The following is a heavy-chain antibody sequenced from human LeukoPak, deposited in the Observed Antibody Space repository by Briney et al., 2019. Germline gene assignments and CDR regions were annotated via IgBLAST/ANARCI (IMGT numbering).Heavy chain of an antibody. CDR3: ARVSGIAAAGFDY. CDR1: GGTFSSYA. V-gene: IGHV1-69*13. Sequence: SVKVSCKASGGTFSSYAISWVRQAPGRGLEWMGGIIPIFGTANYAQKFQGRVTITADESTSTAYMELSSLRSEDTAVYYCARVSGIAAAGFDYWGQGTLVTVSS. J-gene: IGHJ4*02. CDR2: IIPIFGTA. D-gene: IGHD6-13*01.